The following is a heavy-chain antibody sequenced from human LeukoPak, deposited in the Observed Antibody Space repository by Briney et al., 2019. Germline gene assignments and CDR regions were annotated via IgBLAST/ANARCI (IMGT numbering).Heavy chain of an antibody. D-gene: IGHD2-15*01. Sequence: GGSLRLSCAASGNYWMHWVRQAPGKGLVWVSHINSDGSWTSYADSVKGRFTISKDNAKNTVYLQMNNLRAEDTAVYYCVSFNETYWGRGTLVTVSS. CDR3: VSFNETY. V-gene: IGHV3-74*01. J-gene: IGHJ4*02. CDR2: INSDGSWT. CDR1: GNYW.